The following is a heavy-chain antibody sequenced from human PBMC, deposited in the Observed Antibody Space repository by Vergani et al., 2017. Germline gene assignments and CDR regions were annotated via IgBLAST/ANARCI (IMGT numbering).Heavy chain of an antibody. Sequence: EVQLVESGGGLVQPGGSLRLSCAASGFTFSSYWMHWVRQAPGTGLVWVSSINSDGSSTSYADSVKGRITISRDNAKNTLYLQMNSLRADDTDVYYCARGTRYYDSSGYTDAFDIWGQGTMVTVSS. CDR1: GFTFSSYW. V-gene: IGHV3-74*01. CDR2: INSDGSST. J-gene: IGHJ3*02. CDR3: ARGTRYYDSSGYTDAFDI. D-gene: IGHD3-22*01.